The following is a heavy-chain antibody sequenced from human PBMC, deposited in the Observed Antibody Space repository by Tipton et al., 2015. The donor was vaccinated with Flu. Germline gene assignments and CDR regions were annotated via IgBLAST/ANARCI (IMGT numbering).Heavy chain of an antibody. CDR1: GNTLSELS. J-gene: IGHJ4*02. D-gene: IGHD2-15*01. V-gene: IGHV1-24*01. CDR3: ATGRYCSASYCSFDY. Sequence: QVQLVQSGPEVKKPGASVKVSCKVSGNTLSELSIHWVRLSHGKGLEWMGGFDPEEGETNYAQKFQGRVSMTGDTSPDTAYLEVGSLTYEDTAVYYCATGRYCSASYCSFDYWGQGTLVTVSS. CDR2: FDPEEGET.